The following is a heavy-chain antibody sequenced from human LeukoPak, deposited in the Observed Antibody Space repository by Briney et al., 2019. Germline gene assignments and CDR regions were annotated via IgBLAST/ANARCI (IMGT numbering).Heavy chain of an antibody. V-gene: IGHV3-48*03. J-gene: IGHJ4*02. CDR1: GFMFSNYE. D-gene: IGHD3-22*01. CDR3: ARGRDSCYFDY. Sequence: GGSLRLSCAASGFMFSNYEMNWVRQAPGKGLEWVSYITTTSSPVYQADSVKGRFTISRDNTKNSLYPQMNSLRVEDTAVYYCARGRDSCYFDYWGQGTLVTVSS. CDR2: ITTTSSPV.